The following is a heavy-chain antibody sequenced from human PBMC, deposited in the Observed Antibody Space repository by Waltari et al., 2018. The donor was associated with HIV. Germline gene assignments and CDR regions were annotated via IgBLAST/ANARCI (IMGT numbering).Heavy chain of an antibody. V-gene: IGHV4-4*02. CDR1: GGSISRSTW. CDR2: IYHSGST. CDR3: ARVSHSHYYDTSGHPGFDY. Sequence: QVQLQESGPGLVKPSGTLSLTCAVSGGSISRSTWWRWVRQPPGKGLEWIGEIYHSGSTNYNPSLKSRVTISVDKSKNQFSLKLSSVTAADTAVYSCARVSHSHYYDTSGHPGFDYWGQGTLVTVSS. D-gene: IGHD3-22*01. J-gene: IGHJ4*02.